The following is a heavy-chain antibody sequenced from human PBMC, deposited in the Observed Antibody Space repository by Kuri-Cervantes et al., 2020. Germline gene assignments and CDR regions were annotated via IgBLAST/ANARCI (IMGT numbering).Heavy chain of an antibody. CDR3: ARLRGGYDFDY. Sequence: GGSLRLSCAASGFTFSSYWMSWVRQAPGKGLEWVANIDQDGTEKDYVDSVKGRFTISRDNAKNSLFLQMHSLRVEDTAIYYCARLRGGYDFDYWGQGTLVTVPQ. CDR2: IDQDGTEK. J-gene: IGHJ4*02. D-gene: IGHD3-22*01. V-gene: IGHV3-7*01. CDR1: GFTFSSYW.